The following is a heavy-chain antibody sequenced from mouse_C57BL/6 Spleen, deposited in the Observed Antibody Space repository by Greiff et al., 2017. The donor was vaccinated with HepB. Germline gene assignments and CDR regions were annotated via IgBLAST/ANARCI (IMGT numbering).Heavy chain of an antibody. Sequence: QVQLKQSGAELVRPGASVTLSCKASGYTFTDYEMHWVKQTPVHGLEWIGAIDPETGGTAYNQKFKGKAILTADKSSSTAYMELRSLTSEDSAVYYCTSITTVVATEGYYFDYWGQGTTLTVSS. D-gene: IGHD1-1*01. J-gene: IGHJ2*01. V-gene: IGHV1-15*01. CDR2: IDPETGGT. CDR1: GYTFTDYE. CDR3: TSITTVVATEGYYFDY.